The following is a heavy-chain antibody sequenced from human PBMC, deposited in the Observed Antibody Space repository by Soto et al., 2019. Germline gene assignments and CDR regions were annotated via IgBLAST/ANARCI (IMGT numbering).Heavy chain of an antibody. Sequence: QVQLVQSGAEVKKPGASVKVSCKASGYTFTSYDINWVRQATGQGLEWMGWMNPNSGNTAYAQKFQGRVNMTRNTSICTVYMGLSSLISEDRVVYYCATEKTAYGMDVWGQGTTVTVSS. V-gene: IGHV1-8*01. CDR1: GYTFTSYD. CDR2: MNPNSGNT. J-gene: IGHJ6*02. CDR3: ATEKTAYGMDV.